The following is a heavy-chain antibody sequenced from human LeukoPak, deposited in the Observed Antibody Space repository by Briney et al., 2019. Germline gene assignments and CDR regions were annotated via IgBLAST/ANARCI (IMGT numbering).Heavy chain of an antibody. V-gene: IGHV3-30-3*01. CDR1: GFTFSSYA. CDR2: ISYDRSNK. J-gene: IGHJ6*02. CDR3: ARAGGLTRRGYYYYYGMDV. Sequence: GGSLRLSCAASGFTFSSYAMHWVCQAPGKGLEWVAVISYDRSNKYYADSVKGRFTISRDNSKNTLYLQMNSLRAEDTAVYYCARAGGLTRRGYYYYYGMDVWGQGTTVTVSS. D-gene: IGHD3-16*01.